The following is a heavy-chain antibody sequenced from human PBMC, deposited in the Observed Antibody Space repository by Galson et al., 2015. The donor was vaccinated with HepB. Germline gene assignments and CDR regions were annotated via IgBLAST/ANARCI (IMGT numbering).Heavy chain of an antibody. CDR1: GYSISRGYY. CDR2: IYHSGST. D-gene: IGHD2-21*02. Sequence: ETLSLTCTVSGYSISRGYYWGWIRQPPGKGLEWIGSIYHSGSTYYNPSLKSRLTISVDTSKNQYSLKLSSVTAADTAVYYCATQEPLAYCGGDCPGHFDYWDQGTLVTVSS. V-gene: IGHV4-38-2*02. J-gene: IGHJ4*02. CDR3: ATQEPLAYCGGDCPGHFDY.